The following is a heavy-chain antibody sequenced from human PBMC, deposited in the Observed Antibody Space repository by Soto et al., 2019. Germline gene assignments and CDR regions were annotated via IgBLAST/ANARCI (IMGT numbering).Heavy chain of an antibody. CDR1: GGSISSGDYY. J-gene: IGHJ4*02. CDR2: IYYSGST. D-gene: IGHD3-22*01. Sequence: SETLSLTCTVSGGSISSGDYYWSWIRQPPGKGLEWIGYIYYSGSTYYNPSLKSRVTISVDTSKNQFSLKLSSVTAADTAVYYCARAEVVVKLFDYWGQGTLVTVSS. V-gene: IGHV4-30-4*01. CDR3: ARAEVVVKLFDY.